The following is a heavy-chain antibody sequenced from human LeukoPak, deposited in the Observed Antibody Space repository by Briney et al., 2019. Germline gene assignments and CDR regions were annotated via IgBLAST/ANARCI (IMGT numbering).Heavy chain of an antibody. V-gene: IGHV1-18*01. CDR3: ARDHDSSGYRYFDY. D-gene: IGHD3-22*01. CDR1: GYTFTSYG. CDR2: ISAYNGNT. J-gene: IGHJ4*02. Sequence: ALVKVSCKASGYTFTSYGISWVRQAPGQGLEWMGWISAYNGNTNYAQKLQGRVTMTTDTSTSTAYMELRSLRSDDTAVYYCARDHDSSGYRYFDYWGQGTPVTVSS.